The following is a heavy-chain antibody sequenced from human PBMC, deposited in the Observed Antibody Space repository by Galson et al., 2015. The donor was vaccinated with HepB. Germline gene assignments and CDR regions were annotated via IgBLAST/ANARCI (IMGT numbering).Heavy chain of an antibody. CDR1: GFSFKNAW. CDR3: FTHLDYYDGRGYDV. Sequence: SLRLSCAASGFSFKNAWMNWVRQAPGKGPEWVGRIKKKSDGGTTDYAAPVKGRFTISREDSKNTLYLEMNSLKSEDTGVYFCFTHLDYYDGRGYDVWGQGTLVTVST. J-gene: IGHJ4*02. CDR2: IKKKSDGGTT. D-gene: IGHD3-22*01. V-gene: IGHV3-15*07.